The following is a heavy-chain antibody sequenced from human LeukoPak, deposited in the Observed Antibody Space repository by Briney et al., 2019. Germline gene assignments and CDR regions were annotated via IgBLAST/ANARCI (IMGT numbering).Heavy chain of an antibody. Sequence: PSETLSLTCTVSGGSISSGDYYWNWIRQHPGKGLEWIGYIYYSGSTYYNPSLKSRVTISVDTSKNQFSLKLSSVTAAATAVYYCARDLLYYDTSAYYPPGAFDIWGQGTMVTVSS. J-gene: IGHJ3*02. CDR3: ARDLLYYDTSAYYPPGAFDI. V-gene: IGHV4-31*03. CDR1: GGSISSGDYY. D-gene: IGHD3-22*01. CDR2: IYYSGST.